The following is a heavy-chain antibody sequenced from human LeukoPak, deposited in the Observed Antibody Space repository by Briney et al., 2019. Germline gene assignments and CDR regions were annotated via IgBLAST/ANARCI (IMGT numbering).Heavy chain of an antibody. CDR3: ASGGRFDY. V-gene: IGHV3-7*01. J-gene: IGHJ4*02. CDR1: GFTFSSYW. Sequence: PGGSLRLSCATSGFTFSSYWMNWVRQAPGKRLEWVANIKQDGSEKYYVDSVKGRFTISRDNANNSLYLQMNSLRAEDTAVYYCASGGRFDYWGQGTLVTVSS. D-gene: IGHD1-26*01. CDR2: IKQDGSEK.